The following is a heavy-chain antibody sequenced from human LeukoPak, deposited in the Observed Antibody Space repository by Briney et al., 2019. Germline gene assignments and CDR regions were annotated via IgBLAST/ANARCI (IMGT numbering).Heavy chain of an antibody. V-gene: IGHV3-53*01. D-gene: IGHD2-15*01. CDR1: GFTVSSTY. CDR2: IYSGGNI. J-gene: IGHJ4*02. Sequence: GGSLRLSCAASGFTVSSTYMSWVRQAPGKGLEWVSVIYSGGNIYYIESVKGRFTISRDTSKNTLYLQMNSLRAEDTAVYFCAGRHCSGGGCYFAGADPFDYRGQGTLVTVSS. CDR3: AGRHCSGGGCYFAGADPFDY.